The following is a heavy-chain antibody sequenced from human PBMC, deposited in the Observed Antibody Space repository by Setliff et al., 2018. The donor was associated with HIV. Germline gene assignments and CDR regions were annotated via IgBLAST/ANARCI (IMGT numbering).Heavy chain of an antibody. V-gene: IGHV4-39*01. D-gene: IGHD3-3*01. CDR2: ILNGETI. Sequence: SETLSLTCTVSGGSIKSGHYYWGWIRQPPGKGLEWIGNILNGETIFYNPSLKSRVTMSVDTSKNQLSLRLRSVTAADTAVYYCARPSLGIGGGSMFNNWGQGTLVTVSS. J-gene: IGHJ4*02. CDR1: GGSIKSGHYY. CDR3: ARPSLGIGGGSMFNN.